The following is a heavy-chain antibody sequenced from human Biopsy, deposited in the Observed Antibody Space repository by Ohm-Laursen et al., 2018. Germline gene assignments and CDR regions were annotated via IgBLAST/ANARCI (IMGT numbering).Heavy chain of an antibody. CDR2: INSNGRST. D-gene: IGHD2-21*02. CDR3: ATAAYAPPYFDL. Sequence: SLRLSCAASGFTFSTYWMQWVRQAPGKGLVWVSRINSNGRSTAYADSVRGRFTISRDNSKNSVYLVMSSLRAEGTAVYFCATAAYAPPYFDLWGRGTVVTVSS. V-gene: IGHV3-74*03. CDR1: GFTFSTYW. J-gene: IGHJ4*02.